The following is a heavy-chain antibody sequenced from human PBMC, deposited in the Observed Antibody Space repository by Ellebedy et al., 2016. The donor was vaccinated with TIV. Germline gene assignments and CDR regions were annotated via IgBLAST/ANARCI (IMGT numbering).Heavy chain of an antibody. J-gene: IGHJ6*02. CDR3: ARRMGRGVKGKFPLDV. V-gene: IGHV5-51*01. CDR1: GYSFTNYW. D-gene: IGHD3-10*01. Sequence: GESLKISCKGSGYSFTNYWIGWVRQMPGKGLECMGIIFPGDSDTSYSPSFQGQVTISADKSISTAYLQWSSLKASDTAMYYCARRMGRGVKGKFPLDVWGQGTTVIVSS. CDR2: IFPGDSDT.